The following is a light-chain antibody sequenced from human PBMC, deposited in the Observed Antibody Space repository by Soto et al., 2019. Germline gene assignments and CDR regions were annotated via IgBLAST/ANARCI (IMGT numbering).Light chain of an antibody. V-gene: IGKV1-39*01. Sequence: DIQMTQSTSSMSASAGDTVTITCRASQNMADNLRGYQQKPGKAPKLLMYSASILHDGVSSRFRGDGSRTAFALTLTGLQPEDFATYYCLQTFSIPSTICGGTTVAVK. CDR1: QNMADN. CDR3: LQTFSIPST. CDR2: SAS. J-gene: IGKJ4*01.